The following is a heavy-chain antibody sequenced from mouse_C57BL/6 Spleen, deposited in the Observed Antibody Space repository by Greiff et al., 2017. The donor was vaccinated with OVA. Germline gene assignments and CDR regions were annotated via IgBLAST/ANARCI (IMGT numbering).Heavy chain of an antibody. CDR3: AAGGLRYYYAMDY. J-gene: IGHJ4*01. D-gene: IGHD2-4*01. CDR2: ISSGSSTI. V-gene: IGHV5-17*01. Sequence: EVKLMESGGGLVKPGGSLKLSCAASGFTFSDYGMHWVRQAPEKGLEWVAYISSGSSTIYYADTVKGRFTISRDNAKNTLFLQMTSLRSEDTAMYYCAAGGLRYYYAMDYWGQGTSVTVSS. CDR1: GFTFSDYG.